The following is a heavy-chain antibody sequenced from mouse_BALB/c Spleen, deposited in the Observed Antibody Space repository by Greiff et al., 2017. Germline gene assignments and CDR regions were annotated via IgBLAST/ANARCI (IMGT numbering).Heavy chain of an antibody. J-gene: IGHJ1*01. V-gene: IGHV1-5*01. D-gene: IGHD2-4*01. CDR2: IYPGNSDT. CDR1: GYSFTSYW. CDR3: TSGNRMITTGWYFDV. Sequence: VQLQQSGTVLARPGASVKMSCKASGYSFTSYWMHWVNQRPGQGLEWIGAIYPGNSDTSYNQKFKGKAKLTAVTSASTAYMELSSLTNEDSAVYYCTSGNRMITTGWYFDVWGAGTTVTVSS.